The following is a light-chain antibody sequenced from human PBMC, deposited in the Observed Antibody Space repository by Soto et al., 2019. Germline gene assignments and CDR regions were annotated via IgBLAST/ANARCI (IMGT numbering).Light chain of an antibody. J-gene: IGLJ1*01. V-gene: IGLV1-44*01. CDR3: AAWDDSLHGYV. CDR2: GNN. CDR1: SSDIGRST. Sequence: QPVLTQPPSASGTPGQRVTISCSGGSSDIGRSTINWYQQVPGTAPKLLIYGNNQRPSGVPDRISGSKSGTSASLAISGLQSEDEADYYCAAWDDSLHGYVFGTGTKVTVL.